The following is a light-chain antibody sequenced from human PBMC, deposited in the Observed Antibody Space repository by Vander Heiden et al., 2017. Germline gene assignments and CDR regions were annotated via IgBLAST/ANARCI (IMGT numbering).Light chain of an antibody. CDR2: AAS. CDR1: QSISSY. CDR3: QQSDSTVVT. J-gene: IGKJ4*01. V-gene: IGKV1-39*01. Sequence: DIQMTQSPSSLSASVGDRVTITCRASQSISSYLNWYQQKPGKAPKLLIYAASSFQSGVPSRFSGSGSGTDFTLTISRLQPEDFATYYCQQSDSTVVTFGGWTKVEIK.